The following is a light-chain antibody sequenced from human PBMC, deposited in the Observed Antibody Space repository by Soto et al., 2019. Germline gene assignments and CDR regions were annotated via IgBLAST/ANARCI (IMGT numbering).Light chain of an antibody. CDR2: SNN. V-gene: IGLV1-44*01. Sequence: QSVLTQPPSASGTPGQRVTISCSGSSSNIGKNAVSWYQHLPGTAPKLLIYSNNQRPSGVPDRFSGSKSGTSASLAISGLQSEVEADYYCASWDDSLDGWVFGGGTKVTV. CDR3: ASWDDSLDGWV. J-gene: IGLJ3*02. CDR1: SSNIGKNA.